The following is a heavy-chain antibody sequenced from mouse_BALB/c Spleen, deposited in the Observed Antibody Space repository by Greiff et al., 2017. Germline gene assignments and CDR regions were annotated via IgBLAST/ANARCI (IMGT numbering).Heavy chain of an antibody. J-gene: IGHJ4*01. V-gene: IGHV1S132*01. CDR1: CYTFTSYW. CDR2: IFSGTGTT. CDR3: ARRKYMDY. Sequence: QVQLKESGAELVKPGASVKLSCKTSCYTFTSYWIQWVKQRPGQGLGWIGEIFSGTGTTYYNEKFKGKATLTIDTSSSTAYMQLSSLTSEDSAVYFCARRKYMDYWGQGTSVTVSS. D-gene: IGHD1-3*01.